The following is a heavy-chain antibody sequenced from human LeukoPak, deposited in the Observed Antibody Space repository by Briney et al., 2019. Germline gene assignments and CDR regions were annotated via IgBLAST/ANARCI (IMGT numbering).Heavy chain of an antibody. CDR2: MYTSGTT. J-gene: IGHJ4*02. D-gene: IGHD6-19*01. Sequence: SETLSLTCTVSGVSISSGSYYWSWIRRPAGKGLEWIGRMYTSGTTNYNPSLKSRVTISVDKSKKQFSLKLSSVTAADTAVYYCARGGSSGPDYWGQGTLVTVSS. V-gene: IGHV4-61*02. CDR1: GVSISSGSYY. CDR3: ARGGSSGPDY.